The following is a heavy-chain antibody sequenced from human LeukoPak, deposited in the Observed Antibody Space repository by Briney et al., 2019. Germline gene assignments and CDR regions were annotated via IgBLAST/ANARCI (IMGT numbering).Heavy chain of an antibody. CDR1: GGSISSYY. Sequence: SETLSLTCTVSGGSISSYYWSWIRQPPGKGLEWIGYIYYSGSTNYNPSLKSRVTISVDTSKNQFSLKLSSVTAADTAVYYCARESTVIDKGIDYWGQGTLVTVSS. V-gene: IGHV4-59*01. CDR3: ARESTVIDKGIDY. D-gene: IGHD4-17*01. J-gene: IGHJ4*02. CDR2: IYYSGST.